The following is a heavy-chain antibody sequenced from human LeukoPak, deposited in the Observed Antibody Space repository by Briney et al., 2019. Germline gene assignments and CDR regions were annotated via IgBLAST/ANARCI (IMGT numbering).Heavy chain of an antibody. CDR1: GGTFSSYA. CDR2: IIPIFGTA. D-gene: IGHD3-3*01. J-gene: IGHJ4*02. V-gene: IGHV1-69*06. Sequence: ASVKVSCKASGGTFSSYAISWVRQAPGQGLEWMGGIIPIFGTANYAQKLQGRVTITADKSTSTAYMELSSLRSEDTAVYYCARGHDFWSGYYTGIKLPFDYWGQGTLVTVSS. CDR3: ARGHDFWSGYYTGIKLPFDY.